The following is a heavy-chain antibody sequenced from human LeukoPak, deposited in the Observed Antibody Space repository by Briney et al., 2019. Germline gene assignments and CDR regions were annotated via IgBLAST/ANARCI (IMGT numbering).Heavy chain of an antibody. CDR3: AIEPYYYDSIRDNYDIIDY. Sequence: SGGSLRLSCAASGFTLSSYWMSWVRQAPGKGLGWVEKIKQDGSEKYYVDSVKGRFTISRDNAKNSLYLQMNSLRAEDTAVYCRAIEPYYYDSIRDNYDIIDYWGQGTLVTVSS. CDR2: IKQDGSEK. CDR1: GFTLSSYW. D-gene: IGHD3-22*01. J-gene: IGHJ4*02. V-gene: IGHV3-7*01.